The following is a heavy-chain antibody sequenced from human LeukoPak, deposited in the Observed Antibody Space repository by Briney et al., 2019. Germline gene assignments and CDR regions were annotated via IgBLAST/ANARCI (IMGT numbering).Heavy chain of an antibody. CDR2: ISANGINT. V-gene: IGHV3-23*01. CDR1: GFSFSIYG. Sequence: GGSLRLSCAASGFSFSIYGMSWVRQAPGKGLHWLSAISANGINTYYADSVKGRFTISRDNSQNTLYLHMHSLRADDTALYYCAKGAVVVAATLFDYWGQGTLVTVSS. D-gene: IGHD2-15*01. J-gene: IGHJ4*02. CDR3: AKGAVVVAATLFDY.